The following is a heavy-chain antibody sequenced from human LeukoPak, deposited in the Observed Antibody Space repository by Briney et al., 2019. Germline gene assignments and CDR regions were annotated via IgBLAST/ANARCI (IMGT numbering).Heavy chain of an antibody. D-gene: IGHD3-10*01. J-gene: IGHJ4*02. CDR3: ARDTKLTLARGVRNYFDY. Sequence: HPGGSLRLSCAASGFTFSSYEMNWVRQAPGKGLEWISYISSSASTIYYADSVKGRFTISRDNAKNSLYLQMNSLRAEDTAVYYCARDTKLTLARGVRNYFDYWGQGTLVTVSS. V-gene: IGHV3-48*03. CDR1: GFTFSSYE. CDR2: ISSSASTI.